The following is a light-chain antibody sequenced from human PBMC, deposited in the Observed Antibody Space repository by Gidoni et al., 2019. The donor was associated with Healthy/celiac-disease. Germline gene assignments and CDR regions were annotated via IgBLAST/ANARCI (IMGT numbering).Light chain of an antibody. CDR3: QQYNNWPLYT. V-gene: IGKV3-15*01. CDR2: GAT. Sequence: RASQSVSSNLAWYQQKPGQAPRLLIYGATTRATGIPARFSGSGSGTEFTLTISSLQSEDFAVYYCQQYNNWPLYTFGQGTKLEIK. J-gene: IGKJ2*01. CDR1: QSVSSN.